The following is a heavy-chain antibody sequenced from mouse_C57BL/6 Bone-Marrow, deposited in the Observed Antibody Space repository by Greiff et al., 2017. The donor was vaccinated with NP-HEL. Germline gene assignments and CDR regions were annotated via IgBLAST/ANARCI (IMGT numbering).Heavy chain of an antibody. CDR1: GFTFSDYY. CDR2: ISNGGGST. D-gene: IGHD2-4*01. J-gene: IGHJ2*01. V-gene: IGHV5-12*01. Sequence: EVQLVESGGGLVQPGGSLKLSCAASGFTFSDYYMYWVRQTPEKRLEWVAYISNGGGSTYYPDTVKGRFTISRDNAKNTLYLQMSRLKSEDTAMYYCARQGYDYDCYFDYWGQGTTLTVSS. CDR3: ARQGYDYDCYFDY.